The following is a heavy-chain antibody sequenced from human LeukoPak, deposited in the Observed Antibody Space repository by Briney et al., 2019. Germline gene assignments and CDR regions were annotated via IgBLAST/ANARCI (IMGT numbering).Heavy chain of an antibody. Sequence: SETLSLTCAVYGGSFSGYYRSWIRQPPGKGLEWIGEINHSGSTNYNPSLKSRVIISVDTSKNQFSLKLSSVTAADTAVYYCAREGSSCYWGTATRGWYFDLWGRGTLVTVSS. J-gene: IGHJ2*01. CDR2: INHSGST. CDR3: AREGSSCYWGTATRGWYFDL. V-gene: IGHV4-34*01. D-gene: IGHD6-13*01. CDR1: GGSFSGYY.